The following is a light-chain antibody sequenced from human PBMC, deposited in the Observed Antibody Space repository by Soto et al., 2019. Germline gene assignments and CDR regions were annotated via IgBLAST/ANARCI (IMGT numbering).Light chain of an antibody. CDR3: AAWDDSLTGVV. V-gene: IGLV1-47*02. CDR2: GND. J-gene: IGLJ2*01. Sequence: QPVLTQTPSASGTPGQRVTISCSGRSSNIGTNYVYWYQQLPGTAPKLLIYGNDQRPSGVPDRFSGSKSGTSASLAISGLRSEDEADYYCAAWDDSLTGVVFGGGTKLTVL. CDR1: SSNIGTNY.